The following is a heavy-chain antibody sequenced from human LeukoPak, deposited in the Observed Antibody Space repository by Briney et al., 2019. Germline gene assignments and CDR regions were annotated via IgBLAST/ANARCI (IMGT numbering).Heavy chain of an antibody. V-gene: IGHV3-11*04. J-gene: IGHJ4*02. Sequence: SSGSTIYYADSVKGRFTISRDNAKNSLYLQMNSLRAEDTAVYYCARGDYDFWSGYYMRYDYWGQGTLVTVSS. CDR2: SSGSTI. D-gene: IGHD3-3*01. CDR3: ARGDYDFWSGYYMRYDY.